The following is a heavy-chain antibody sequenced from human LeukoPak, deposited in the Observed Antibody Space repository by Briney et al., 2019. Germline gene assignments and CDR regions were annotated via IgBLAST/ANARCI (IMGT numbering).Heavy chain of an antibody. CDR3: ARVRGYNYRRVDY. Sequence: ASVKVSCKASGYTFTSYGISWVRQAPGQGLEWMGWISAYNGNTNYAQKLQGRVTLTRDTSTNTAYLDLRSLRSDDTAVYYCARVRGYNYRRVDYWGQGTLVTVSS. D-gene: IGHD5-24*01. V-gene: IGHV1-18*01. J-gene: IGHJ4*02. CDR2: ISAYNGNT. CDR1: GYTFTSYG.